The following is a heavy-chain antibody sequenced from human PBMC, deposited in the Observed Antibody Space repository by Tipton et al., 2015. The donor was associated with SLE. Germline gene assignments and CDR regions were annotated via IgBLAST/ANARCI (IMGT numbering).Heavy chain of an antibody. CDR3: ALYYDYVWGSPGAAFDI. CDR2: IYSGGDS. CDR1: GFTVRSSY. J-gene: IGHJ3*02. Sequence: SLRLSCAVSGFTVRSSYMSWVRQAPGKGLECVSVIYSGGDSYYADSVKGRFTISRDNSKNTLYLQMNSLRAEDTAVYYCALYYDYVWGSPGAAFDIWGQGTMVTVSS. V-gene: IGHV3-66*02. D-gene: IGHD3-16*01.